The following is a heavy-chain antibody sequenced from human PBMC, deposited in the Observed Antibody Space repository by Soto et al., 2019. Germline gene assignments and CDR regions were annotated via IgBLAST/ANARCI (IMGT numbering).Heavy chain of an antibody. D-gene: IGHD3-16*01. CDR3: VMVDNYVTPTPQDV. V-gene: IGHV1-18*01. Sequence: QVQLVQSGDEVKKPGASVKVSCKASGYIFVNYGIAWVRQAPGQGLEWMGWISPYTGNTHSATKVQGRLTMTTDTSTSTAYMDLWSRTSEDTAVYYCVMVDNYVTPTPQDVWGQGTTVTVSS. CDR1: GYIFVNYG. CDR2: ISPYTGNT. J-gene: IGHJ6*02.